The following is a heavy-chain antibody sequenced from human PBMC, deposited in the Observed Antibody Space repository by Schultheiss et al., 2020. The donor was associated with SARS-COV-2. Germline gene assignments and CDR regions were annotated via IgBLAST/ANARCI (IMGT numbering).Heavy chain of an antibody. V-gene: IGHV1-69*04. D-gene: IGHD4-17*01. CDR1: GYTFTSYG. Sequence: SVKVSCKASGYTFTSYGISWVRQAPGQGLEWMGRIIPILGIANYAQKFQGRVTITADKSTSTAYMELGSLRSDDTAVYYCARDRQQYGDYGNNWFDPWGQGTLVTVAS. CDR3: ARDRQQYGDYGNNWFDP. J-gene: IGHJ5*02. CDR2: IIPILGIA.